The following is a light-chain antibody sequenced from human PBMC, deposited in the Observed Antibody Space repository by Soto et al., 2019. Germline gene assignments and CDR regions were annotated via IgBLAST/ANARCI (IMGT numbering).Light chain of an antibody. CDR1: SSDVGSYNY. CDR2: GVS. V-gene: IGLV2-14*01. J-gene: IGLJ1*01. Sequence: QSALTQPASVSGSPGQSITISCTGTSSDVGSYNYVSWYQQYPGKAPKLMIYGVSNRPSGVSNRFSGSKSGNTAFLTISGLQAEDEADYYCNSYAGTSYVFGTGTKVTVL. CDR3: NSYAGTSYV.